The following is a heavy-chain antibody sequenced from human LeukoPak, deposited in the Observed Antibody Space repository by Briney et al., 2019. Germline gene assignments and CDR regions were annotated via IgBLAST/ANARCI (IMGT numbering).Heavy chain of an antibody. CDR2: ISSSSSYI. CDR3: ARDPELAVATGWGYFDY. J-gene: IGHJ4*02. Sequence: GGSLRLSCAASGFTFSSYSMNWVRQAPGKGLEWVSSISSSSSYIYYAESVKGRFTISRDNAKNSLYLQMNSLRAEDTAVYYCARDPELAVATGWGYFDYWGQGTLVTVSS. V-gene: IGHV3-21*01. D-gene: IGHD5-12*01. CDR1: GFTFSSYS.